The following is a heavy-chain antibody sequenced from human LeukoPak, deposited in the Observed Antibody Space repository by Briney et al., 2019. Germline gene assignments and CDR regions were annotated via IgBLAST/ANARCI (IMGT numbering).Heavy chain of an antibody. D-gene: IGHD1-7*01. CDR2: IKQDGSEK. J-gene: IGHJ4*02. CDR3: ATSRTFDY. CDR1: GFTFNSYW. Sequence: GGSLRLSCAASGFTFNSYWMNWVRQAPGKGLEWVANIKQDGSEKYYVDSVKGRFTITRDNAENSLYLQMNSLRAEDTAVYYCATSRTFDYWGQGTLVTVSS. V-gene: IGHV3-7*01.